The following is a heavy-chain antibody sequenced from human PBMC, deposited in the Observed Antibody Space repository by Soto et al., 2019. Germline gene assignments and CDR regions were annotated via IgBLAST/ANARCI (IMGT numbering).Heavy chain of an antibody. Sequence: SETLSLTCTVSGGSISSGGYYWSWIRQHPGKGLEWIGYIYYSGSTYYNPSLKSRVTISVDTSKNQFSLKLSSVTAADTAVYYCARYRWIQLGYYYFDYWGQGTLVTVSS. D-gene: IGHD5-18*01. CDR2: IYYSGST. J-gene: IGHJ4*02. V-gene: IGHV4-31*03. CDR1: GGSISSGGYY. CDR3: ARYRWIQLGYYYFDY.